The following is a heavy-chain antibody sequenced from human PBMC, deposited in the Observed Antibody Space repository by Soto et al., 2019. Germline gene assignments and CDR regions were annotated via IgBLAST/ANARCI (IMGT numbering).Heavy chain of an antibody. CDR3: ARVPFLYDYIWGSYRLYFDY. Sequence: SETLSLTCTVSGGSISSSSYYWGWIRQPPGKGLERIGSIYYSGSTYYNPSLKSRVTISVDTSKNQFSLKLSSVTAADTAVYYCARVPFLYDYIWGSYRLYFDYWGQGTLVTVSP. D-gene: IGHD3-16*02. CDR1: GGSISSSSYY. J-gene: IGHJ4*02. CDR2: IYYSGST. V-gene: IGHV4-39*01.